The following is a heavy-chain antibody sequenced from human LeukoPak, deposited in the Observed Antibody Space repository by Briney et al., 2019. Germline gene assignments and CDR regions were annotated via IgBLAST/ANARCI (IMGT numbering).Heavy chain of an antibody. J-gene: IGHJ4*02. CDR1: GFTFSNYW. Sequence: GGSLRLSCAASGFTFSNYWMSWVRQAPGKGLGWVANIKQDGSEKYYGDSVKGRFTISRDNAKNSLYLEINSLRVEDTAVYYCARHPFGDFDYWGQGTLVTVSS. D-gene: IGHD3-10*01. V-gene: IGHV3-7*01. CDR3: ARHPFGDFDY. CDR2: IKQDGSEK.